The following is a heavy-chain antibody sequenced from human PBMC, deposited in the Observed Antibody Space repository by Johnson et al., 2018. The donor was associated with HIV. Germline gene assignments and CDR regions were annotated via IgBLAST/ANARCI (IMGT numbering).Heavy chain of an antibody. CDR2: ISWNSGSI. CDR3: ARVPITYSYGYTDDAFDI. Sequence: VQLVESGGGVVRPGGSLRLSCAASGFTFDDYGMSWVRQAPGKGLEWVSGISWNSGSIGYADSVKGRFTISRDNAKNSLYLQRNSLRAEDTAVYYCARVPITYSYGYTDDAFDIWGQGTMVTVSS. CDR1: GFTFDDYG. D-gene: IGHD5-18*01. J-gene: IGHJ3*02. V-gene: IGHV3-20*04.